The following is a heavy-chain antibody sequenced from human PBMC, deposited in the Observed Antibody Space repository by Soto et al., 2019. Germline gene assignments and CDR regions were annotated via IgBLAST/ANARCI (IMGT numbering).Heavy chain of an antibody. V-gene: IGHV1-69*01. D-gene: IGHD2-2*01. CDR2: IIPIVGSA. J-gene: IGHJ6*02. CDR1: GGTFRSYA. Sequence: QVQLVQSGAEVKKPGSLVKVSCKASGGTFRSYAISWVRQAPGQGLEWMGGIIPIVGSANYAQKFQGRVTITADESTSTAYMELSSLRSEDTAVYYCARSQGSSTSLEIYYYYYYGMDVWGQGTTVTVSS. CDR3: ARSQGSSTSLEIYYYYYYGMDV.